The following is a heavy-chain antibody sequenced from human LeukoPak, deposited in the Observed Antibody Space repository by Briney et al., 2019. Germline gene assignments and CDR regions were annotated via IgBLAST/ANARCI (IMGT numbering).Heavy chain of an antibody. V-gene: IGHV3-69-1*01. CDR2: IYSDNT. J-gene: IGHJ4*02. CDR1: GFTFSNAW. CDR3: AGRSGPDDY. D-gene: IGHD2-15*01. Sequence: GGSLRLSCAASGFTFSNAWMSWVRQAPGKGLEWVSFIYSDNTHYSDSVKGRFTISRDNAKNSLYLQMNSLRVEDTAVYYCAGRSGPDDYWGQGTLVTVSS.